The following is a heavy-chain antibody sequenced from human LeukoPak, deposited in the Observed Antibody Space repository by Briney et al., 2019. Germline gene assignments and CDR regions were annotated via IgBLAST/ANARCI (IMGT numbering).Heavy chain of an antibody. D-gene: IGHD3-3*01. CDR3: ARDDAIFGVVTPRYYGMDV. J-gene: IGHJ6*02. CDR1: GFTFSDYY. Sequence: GGSLRLSCAASGFTFSDYYMSWIRQAPGKGLEWVSYISSSGSTIYYADSVKGRFTISRDNAKSSLYLQMNSLRAEDTAVYYCARDDAIFGVVTPRYYGMDVWGQGTTVTVSS. CDR2: ISSSGSTI. V-gene: IGHV3-11*01.